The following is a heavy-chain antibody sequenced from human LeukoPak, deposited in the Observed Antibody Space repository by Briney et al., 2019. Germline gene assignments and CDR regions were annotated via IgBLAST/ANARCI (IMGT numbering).Heavy chain of an antibody. V-gene: IGHV3-23*01. J-gene: IGHJ4*02. CDR1: GFTFSSYA. Sequence: PGGSLRLSCAASGFTFSSYAMSWVRQAPRKGLEWVSAISGVGASTYYSDSVRGRFTISRDNSKNTLYLQMNSLRAEDTAVYYCAATPVGTTRRFDFWGQGTLVTVSS. D-gene: IGHD1-26*01. CDR2: ISGVGAST. CDR3: AATPVGTTRRFDF.